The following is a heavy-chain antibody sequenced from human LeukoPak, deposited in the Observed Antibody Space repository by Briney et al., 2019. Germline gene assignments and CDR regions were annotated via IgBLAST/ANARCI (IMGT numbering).Heavy chain of an antibody. D-gene: IGHD3-9*01. V-gene: IGHV1-69*05. CDR3: ARAEILTGYYPRYYFDY. Sequence: SVKVSCKASGGTFSSYDISWVRQPPGQGLEWMGGIIPIFGTANYAQKFQGRVTITTDESTSTAYMELSSLRSEDTAVYYCARAEILTGYYPRYYFDYWGQGTLVTVSS. CDR1: GGTFSSYD. CDR2: IIPIFGTA. J-gene: IGHJ4*02.